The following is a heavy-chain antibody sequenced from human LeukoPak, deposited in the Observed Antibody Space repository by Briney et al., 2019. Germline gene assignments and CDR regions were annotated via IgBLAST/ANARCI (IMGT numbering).Heavy chain of an antibody. D-gene: IGHD6-13*01. V-gene: IGHV1-46*03. CDR1: GYTFTSYY. J-gene: IGHJ4*02. Sequence: ASVKVSCKASGYTFTSYYMHWVRQAPGQGLEWMGIINPSGGSTSYAQKFQGRVTMTRDTSTSTVYMELSSLRSEDTAVYYCAREVPRVVAAAGLFDYWSQGTLVTVSS. CDR3: AREVPRVVAAAGLFDY. CDR2: INPSGGST.